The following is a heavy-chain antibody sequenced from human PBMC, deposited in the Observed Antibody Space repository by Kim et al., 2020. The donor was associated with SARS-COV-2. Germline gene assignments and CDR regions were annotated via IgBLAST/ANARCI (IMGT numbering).Heavy chain of an antibody. CDR3: ERDGRAELPFDY. V-gene: IGHV3-48*03. J-gene: IGHJ4*02. D-gene: IGHD1-7*01. Sequence: YADSVRGRFSITRDNVKNSLYLQMNSLRVEDTAVYYCERDGRAELPFDYWGQGTPVTVSS.